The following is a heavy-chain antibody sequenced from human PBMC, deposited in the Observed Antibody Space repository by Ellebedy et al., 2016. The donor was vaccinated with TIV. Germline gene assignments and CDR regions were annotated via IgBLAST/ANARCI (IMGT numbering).Heavy chain of an antibody. Sequence: ESLKISCAASGFTISNNYMRWVRQAPGKGLEWVSLIYSGGGTYYADSVKGRFTISRDNSKNTLYLQMNNLRAEDTAVYYFSRDRHCSGGKCYGKWGQGTLVTVSS. CDR1: GFTISNNY. CDR3: SRDRHCSGGKCYGK. CDR2: IYSGGGT. D-gene: IGHD2-15*01. V-gene: IGHV3-66*01. J-gene: IGHJ4*02.